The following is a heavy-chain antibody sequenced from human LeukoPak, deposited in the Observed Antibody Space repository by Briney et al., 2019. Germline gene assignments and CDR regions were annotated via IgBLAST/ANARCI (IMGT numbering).Heavy chain of an antibody. CDR2: MNPNSGNT. J-gene: IGHJ4*02. D-gene: IGHD3-16*02. V-gene: IGHV1-8*01. Sequence: PWASVKVSCKASGYTFTSYDINWVRQATGQGLEWMGWMNPNSGNTGYAQKFQGRVTMTRNTSIGTAYMELSSLRSEDTAVYYCARVWGSYRYPFNYWGQGTLVTVSS. CDR3: ARVWGSYRYPFNY. CDR1: GYTFTSYD.